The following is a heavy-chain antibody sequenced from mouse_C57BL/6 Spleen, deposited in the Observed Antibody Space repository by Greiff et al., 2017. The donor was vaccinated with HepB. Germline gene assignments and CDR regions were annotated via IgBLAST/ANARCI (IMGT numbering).Heavy chain of an antibody. D-gene: IGHD2-3*01. V-gene: IGHV1-15*01. CDR3: TRDDGYSTWFAY. CDR2: IDPETGGT. J-gene: IGHJ3*01. CDR1: GYTFTDYE. Sequence: VQLQQSGAELVRPGASVTLSCKASGYTFTDYEMHWVKQTPVHGLEWIGAIDPETGGTAYNQKFKGKAILTADKSSSTAYMELRSLTSEDSAVYYCTRDDGYSTWFAYWGQGTLVTVSA.